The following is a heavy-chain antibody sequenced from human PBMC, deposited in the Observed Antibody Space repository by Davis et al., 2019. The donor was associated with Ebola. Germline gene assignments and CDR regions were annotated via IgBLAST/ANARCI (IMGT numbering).Heavy chain of an antibody. CDR2: IRSKANSYAT. V-gene: IGHV3-73*01. CDR1: GFTFSGPA. J-gene: IGHJ4*02. CDR3: TSTTVTNDY. Sequence: PGGSLRLSCAASGFTFSGPAMHWVRQASGKGLEWVGRIRSKANSYATAYAASVKGRFTISRDDSKNTAYLQMNSLKTEDTAVYYCTSTTVTNDYWGQGTLVTVSS. D-gene: IGHD4-17*01.